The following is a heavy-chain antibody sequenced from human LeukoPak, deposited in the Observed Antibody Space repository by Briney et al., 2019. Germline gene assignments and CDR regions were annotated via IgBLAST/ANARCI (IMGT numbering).Heavy chain of an antibody. CDR3: ARLRGYGDLVHAFDI. D-gene: IGHD4-17*01. CDR1: GFTFSSYS. CDR2: ISSSSSYI. Sequence: GGSLRLSCAASGFTFSSYSMNWVRQAPGNGLEWVSSISSSSSYIYYADSVKGRFTISRDNAKNSLYLQMNSLRAEDTAVYYCARLRGYGDLVHAFDIWGQGTMVTVSS. V-gene: IGHV3-21*01. J-gene: IGHJ3*02.